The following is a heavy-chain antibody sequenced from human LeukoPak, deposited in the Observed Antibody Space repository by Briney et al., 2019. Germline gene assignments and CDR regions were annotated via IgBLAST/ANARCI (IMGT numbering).Heavy chain of an antibody. CDR1: GFTFSSYW. J-gene: IGHJ5*02. D-gene: IGHD4-17*01. CDR3: ARRRFYGDYFDP. V-gene: IGHV3-74*01. Sequence: GGSLRLSCAASGFTFSSYWMHWVRQAPGKGLVWVSRINSDGSSTSYADSVKGRFTISRDNAKNTLYLQMNSLRAEDTAVHYCARRRFYGDYFDPWGQGTLVTVSP. CDR2: INSDGSST.